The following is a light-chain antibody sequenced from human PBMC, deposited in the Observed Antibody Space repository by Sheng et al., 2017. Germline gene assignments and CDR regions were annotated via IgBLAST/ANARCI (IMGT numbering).Light chain of an antibody. CDR3: QQYGSPPAT. V-gene: IGKV3-20*01. CDR2: GAS. J-gene: IGKJ1*01. Sequence: EIVLTQSPGTLSLSPGERATLSCRASQSVSSSYLAWYEQKPGQAPRLLIYGASSRATGIPDRFRASGSGTDFTLTITRLEPEDFAVYYCQQYGSPPATFGQGTKVEIK. CDR1: QSVSSSY.